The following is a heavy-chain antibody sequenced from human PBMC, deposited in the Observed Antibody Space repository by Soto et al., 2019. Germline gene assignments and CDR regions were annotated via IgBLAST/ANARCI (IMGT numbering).Heavy chain of an antibody. D-gene: IGHD5-12*01. CDR3: AKDKEYSGYFGFYAFDI. V-gene: IGHV3-9*01. Sequence: GGSLRLSCAASGFTFDDYAMHWVRQAPGKGLEWVSGISWNSGSIGYADSVKGRFTISRDNAKNSLYLQMNSLRAEDTALYYCAKDKEYSGYFGFYAFDIWGQGTMVTVSS. CDR1: GFTFDDYA. CDR2: ISWNSGSI. J-gene: IGHJ3*02.